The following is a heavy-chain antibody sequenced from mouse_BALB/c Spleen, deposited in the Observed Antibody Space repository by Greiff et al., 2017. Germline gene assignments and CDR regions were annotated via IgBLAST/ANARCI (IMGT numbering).Heavy chain of an antibody. V-gene: IGHV5-6-5*01. CDR3: ARGIYYDYDYWYFDV. CDR1: GFTFSSYA. Sequence: EVQRVESGGGLVKPGGSLKLSCAASGFTFSSYAMSWVRQTPEKRLEWVASISSGGSTYYPDSVKGRFTISRDNARNILYLQMSSLRSEDTAMYYCARGIYYDYDYWYFDVWGAGTTVTVSS. D-gene: IGHD2-4*01. J-gene: IGHJ1*01. CDR2: ISSGGST.